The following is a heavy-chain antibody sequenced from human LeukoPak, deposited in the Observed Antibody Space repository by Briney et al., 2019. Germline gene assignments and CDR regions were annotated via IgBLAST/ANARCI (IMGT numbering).Heavy chain of an antibody. CDR2: ISGNGGST. CDR1: GFTFSRYA. D-gene: IGHD3-10*01. Sequence: GGSLRLSCSASGFTFSRYAMHWVRQAPGKGLESVSGISGNGGSTYYADSVKGRFTISRDNSKSTLYLQMSSLRAEDTAVYYCAWELPRTDAFDIWGQGTLVTVSS. CDR3: AWELPRTDAFDI. J-gene: IGHJ3*02. V-gene: IGHV3-64D*06.